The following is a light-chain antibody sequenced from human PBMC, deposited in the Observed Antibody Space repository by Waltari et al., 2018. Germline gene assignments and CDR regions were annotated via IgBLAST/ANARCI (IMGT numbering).Light chain of an antibody. Sequence: EIVMTQSPLSLAVPPGEPASISCRSTQSRLHRTGYNYVDWYLQKPGQSPQLLIYLGSNRAPGVPDRFSGSGSGTDFTLHITRLEAEDVGVFYCMQVLQTPYTFGQGTRLEIK. CDR1: QSRLHRTGYNY. V-gene: IGKV2-28*01. CDR3: MQVLQTPYT. CDR2: LGS. J-gene: IGKJ2*01.